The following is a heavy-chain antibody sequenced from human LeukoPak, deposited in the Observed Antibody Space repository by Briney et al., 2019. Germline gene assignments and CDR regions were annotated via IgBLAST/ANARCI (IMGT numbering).Heavy chain of an antibody. J-gene: IGHJ4*02. D-gene: IGHD3-10*01. CDR3: ARGRLLYGSGSYYKNGEFGY. CDR2: INHSGST. V-gene: IGHV4-34*01. CDR1: GGSFSGYY. Sequence: RPSETLSLTCAVYGGSFSGYYWSWIRQPPGKGLEWIGEINHSGSTNYNPSLKSRVTISVDTSKNQFSLKLSSVTAADTAVYYCARGRLLYGSGSYYKNGEFGYWGQGTLVTVSS.